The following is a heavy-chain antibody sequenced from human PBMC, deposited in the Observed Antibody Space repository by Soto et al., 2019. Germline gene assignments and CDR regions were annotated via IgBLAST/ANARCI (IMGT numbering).Heavy chain of an antibody. CDR3: ARDYGDPNWFDP. V-gene: IGHV3-33*01. Sequence: QVQLVESGGGVVQPGRSLRLSCAASGFTFSRYGMHWVRQAPGKGLEWVAVIWYDGSNKYYADSVKGRFTISRDNSKSTLYLQMNSLRAEDTAVYSCARDYGDPNWFDPWGQGTLVTVSS. CDR1: GFTFSRYG. CDR2: IWYDGSNK. D-gene: IGHD4-17*01. J-gene: IGHJ5*02.